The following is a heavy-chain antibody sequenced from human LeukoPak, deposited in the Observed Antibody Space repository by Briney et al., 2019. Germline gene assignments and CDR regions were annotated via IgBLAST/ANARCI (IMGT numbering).Heavy chain of an antibody. CDR2: ISTTGSTV. V-gene: IGHV3-48*03. CDR1: GFSFGRYE. CDR3: AKDFPHYYESSHGMDA. J-gene: IGHJ6*02. Sequence: GGSLRLSCAASGFSFGRYEMNWVRQAPGKGLEWVSYISTTGSTVYYADSVEGRFTMSRDNAKNLLCLQMNSLRAEDAAVYYCAKDFPHYYESSHGMDAWGQGTTVTVSS. D-gene: IGHD3-22*01.